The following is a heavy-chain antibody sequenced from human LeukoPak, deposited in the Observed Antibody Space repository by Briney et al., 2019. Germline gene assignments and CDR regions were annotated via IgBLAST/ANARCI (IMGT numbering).Heavy chain of an antibody. V-gene: IGHV4-39*01. D-gene: IGHD4-17*01. CDR2: IIYSGTT. J-gene: IGHJ4*02. CDR3: AHDFGDHRIDY. CDR1: GGFISGSNYY. Sequence: SETLSLTCTVSGGFISGSNYYWGWVRQSPEKGLEWIGSIIYSGTTHYDPSLRSRVTISVDTSKSQFSLRLTSVTAADTAVYYCAHDFGDHRIDYWGQGTLVTVSS.